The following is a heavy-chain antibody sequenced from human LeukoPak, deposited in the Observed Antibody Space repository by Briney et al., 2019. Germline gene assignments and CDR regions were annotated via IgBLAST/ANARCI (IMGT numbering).Heavy chain of an antibody. J-gene: IGHJ4*02. CDR3: ARSRYGSGPYYFDY. CDR2: IYYSGST. Sequence: SETLSLTCTVSGGSISSSSYYWSWIRQPPGKGLEWIGSIYYSGSTYYNPSLKSRVTISVDTSKNQFSLKLSSVTAADTAVYYCARSRYGSGPYYFDYWGQGTLVTVSS. V-gene: IGHV4-39*01. D-gene: IGHD3-10*01. CDR1: GGSISSSSYY.